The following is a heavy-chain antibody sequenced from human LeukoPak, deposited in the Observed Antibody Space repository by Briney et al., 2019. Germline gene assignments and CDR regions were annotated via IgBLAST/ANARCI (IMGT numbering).Heavy chain of an antibody. J-gene: IGHJ4*02. CDR3: AKDDFWSGYYTLSSIDY. Sequence: GGSLRLSCAASGFTFSSYAMHWVRQAPGKGLEWVAFIRYDGSNKYYADSVKGRFTISRDNSKNTLYLQMNSLRAEDTAVYYCAKDDFWSGYYTLSSIDYWGQGTLVTVSS. CDR1: GFTFSSYA. CDR2: IRYDGSNK. V-gene: IGHV3-30*02. D-gene: IGHD3-3*01.